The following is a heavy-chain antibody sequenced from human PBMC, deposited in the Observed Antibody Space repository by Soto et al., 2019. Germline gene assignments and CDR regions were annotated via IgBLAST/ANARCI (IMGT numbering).Heavy chain of an antibody. V-gene: IGHV1-69*13. CDR3: ARVFRKGYWFDP. J-gene: IGHJ5*02. Sequence: AASVKVSCKASGGTFSSYAISWVRQAPGQGLEWMGGIIPIFGTANYAQKFQGRVTITADESTSTAYMELSSLRSEDTAVYYCARVFRKGYWFDPWGQGTLVTVSS. CDR1: GGTFSSYA. CDR2: IIPIFGTA.